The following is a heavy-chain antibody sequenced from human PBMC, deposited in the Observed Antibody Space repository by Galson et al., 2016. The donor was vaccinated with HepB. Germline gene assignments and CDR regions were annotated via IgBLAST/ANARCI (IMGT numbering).Heavy chain of an antibody. CDR2: TYYRSKWYN. CDR3: AREPGHCTGNSCYSGGMDV. V-gene: IGHV6-1*01. J-gene: IGHJ6*02. Sequence: CAISGDSVSSDTAAWNWIRQSPSRGLEWLGRTYYRSKWYNDYAVSVKSRITINPDTTKNQFSLQLSSVTPEDTAGYYCAREPGHCTGNSCYSGGMDVWGRGTTVTVS. CDR1: GDSVSSDTAA. D-gene: IGHD2-15*01.